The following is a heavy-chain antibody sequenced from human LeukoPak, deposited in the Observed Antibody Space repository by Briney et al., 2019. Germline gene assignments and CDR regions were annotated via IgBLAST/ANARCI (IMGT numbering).Heavy chain of an antibody. CDR1: GFTFSSYA. V-gene: IGHV3-30*04. D-gene: IGHD5-12*01. CDR3: ARDPFIVATILRSHYYYGMDV. Sequence: GGSLRLSWAASGFTFSSYAMHWVRQAPGKGLEWVAVISYDGSNKYYADSVKGRFTISRDNSKNTLYLQMNSLRAEDTAVYYCARDPFIVATILRSHYYYGMDVWGKGTTVTVSS. J-gene: IGHJ6*04. CDR2: ISYDGSNK.